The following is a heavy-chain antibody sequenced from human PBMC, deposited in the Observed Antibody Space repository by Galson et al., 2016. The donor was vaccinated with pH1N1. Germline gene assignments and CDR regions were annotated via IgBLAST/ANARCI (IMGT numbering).Heavy chain of an antibody. V-gene: IGHV2-5*02. CDR2: IYWDDDK. CDR1: GFSLSTSGVG. Sequence: TQTLTLTCTFSGFSLSTSGVGVGWIRQPPGKALEWLALIYWDDDKRYSPSLKSRLTITKDTSKNQVVLTMTNMDPVDTATYYCARNGYGDYVGYFDYWGQGTLVTVSS. CDR3: ARNGYGDYVGYFDY. J-gene: IGHJ4*02. D-gene: IGHD4-17*01.